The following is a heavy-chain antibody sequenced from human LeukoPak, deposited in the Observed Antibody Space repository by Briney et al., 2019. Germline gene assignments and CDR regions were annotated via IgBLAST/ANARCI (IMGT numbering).Heavy chain of an antibody. D-gene: IGHD3-22*01. CDR3: ARDDYYDSSGYYLFDY. Sequence: ASVKVSCKASGYTFTSYGISWVRQAPGQGLEWMGWISAYNGNTNYAQKLQGRVTMTTDTSTSTAYMELRSLRSDDTAVYYCARDDYYDSSGYYLFDYWGQGTLVTVSS. CDR1: GYTFTSYG. V-gene: IGHV1-18*01. CDR2: ISAYNGNT. J-gene: IGHJ4*02.